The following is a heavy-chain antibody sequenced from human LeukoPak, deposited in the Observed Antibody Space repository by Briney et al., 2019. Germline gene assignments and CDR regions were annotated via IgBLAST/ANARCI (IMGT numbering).Heavy chain of an antibody. J-gene: IGHJ4*02. CDR1: GGSFSGYY. CDR2: INHSGST. V-gene: IGHV4-34*01. Sequence: SETLSLTCAVCGGSFSGYYWSWIRQPPGKGLEWIGEINHSGSTNYNPSLKGRVTISVDTSKNQFSLKLSSVTAADTAVYYCARARRQWLVGANIRGDNPPYYYDYWGQGTLVTVSS. CDR3: ARARRQWLVGANIRGDNPPYYYDY. D-gene: IGHD6-19*01.